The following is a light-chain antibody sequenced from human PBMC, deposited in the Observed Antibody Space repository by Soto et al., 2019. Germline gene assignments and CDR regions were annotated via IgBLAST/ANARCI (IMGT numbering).Light chain of an antibody. CDR2: AAS. CDR1: QGISSY. CDR3: QQYENWPRT. Sequence: AIRMTQSPSSLSASTGDRVTITCRASQGISSYLAWYQQKPGKAPKLLIYAASTLQSGVPSRFSGSGSGTDFTLTISSLESDDFAVYYCQQYENWPRTFGQGTKVEVK. J-gene: IGKJ1*01. V-gene: IGKV1-8*01.